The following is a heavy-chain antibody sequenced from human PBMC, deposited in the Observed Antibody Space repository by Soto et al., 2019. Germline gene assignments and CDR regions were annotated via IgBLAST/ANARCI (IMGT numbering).Heavy chain of an antibody. CDR2: IYYSGST. D-gene: IGHD1-20*01. CDR3: ASYRNNRNDGRFNY. Sequence: PSETLSLTCTVXGGSISSYYWSWIRQPPGKGLEWIGYIYYSGSTNYNPSLKSRVTISVDTSKNQFSLKLSSVTAADTAVYYCASYRNNRNDGRFNYWGQGTLVTVSS. J-gene: IGHJ4*02. V-gene: IGHV4-59*01. CDR1: GGSISSYY.